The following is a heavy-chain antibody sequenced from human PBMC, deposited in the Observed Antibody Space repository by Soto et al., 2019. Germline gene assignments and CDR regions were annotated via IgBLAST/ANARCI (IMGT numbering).Heavy chain of an antibody. V-gene: IGHV4-34*01. CDR2: INHSGST. CDR1: GGSFSGYY. Sequence: SETLSLTCAVYGGSFSGYYWSWIRQPPGKGLEWIGEINHSGSTNYNPSLKSRVTISVDTSKNQFSLKLSSVTAADTAVYYCARRPWYCSSTSCINGYYYYYYMDVWGKGTTVTVSS. D-gene: IGHD2-2*01. CDR3: ARRPWYCSSTSCINGYYYYYYMDV. J-gene: IGHJ6*03.